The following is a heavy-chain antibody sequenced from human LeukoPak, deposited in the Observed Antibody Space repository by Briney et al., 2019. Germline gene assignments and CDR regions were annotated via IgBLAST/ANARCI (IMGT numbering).Heavy chain of an antibody. CDR1: GGSISNYD. Sequence: SETLSLTCTVSGGSISNYDWSWIRQPAGKGLEWIGRIYTGGSTNYNPSLKSRVTMSEDTSKKQFSLKLSSVTAADTAVYYCARLSSSWYQDWYFDLWGRGTLVTVSS. D-gene: IGHD6-13*01. J-gene: IGHJ2*01. CDR3: ARLSSSWYQDWYFDL. CDR2: IYTGGST. V-gene: IGHV4-4*07.